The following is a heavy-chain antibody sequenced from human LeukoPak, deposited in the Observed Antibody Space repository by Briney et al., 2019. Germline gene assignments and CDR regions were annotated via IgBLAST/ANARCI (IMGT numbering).Heavy chain of an antibody. Sequence: PGGSLRLSCAASRVTFSNYRMHWVRQAPGKGLVWVSRINSVGSSTSYADSVRGRFTISRDNARNTLYLQMNSLRAEDTAVYYCASHGDYDAFDIWGQGTMVTVSS. D-gene: IGHD4-17*01. CDR2: INSVGSST. CDR3: ASHGDYDAFDI. V-gene: IGHV3-74*01. J-gene: IGHJ3*02. CDR1: RVTFSNYR.